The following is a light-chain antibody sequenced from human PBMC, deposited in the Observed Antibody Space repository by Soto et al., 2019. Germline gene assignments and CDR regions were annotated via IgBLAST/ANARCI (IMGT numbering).Light chain of an antibody. Sequence: IGLTQSSATLSFSPGNRVTISCRANERISHSLAWYQQKPGQAPRILIYDASFRATGIPERFSGSGSGTDFTLSISSVGPEDFAVYSCYLSQQLTSWPPGAFGQGTRLEIK. V-gene: IGKV3-11*01. CDR3: YLSQQLTSWPPGA. CDR2: DAS. J-gene: IGKJ5*01. CDR1: ERISHS.